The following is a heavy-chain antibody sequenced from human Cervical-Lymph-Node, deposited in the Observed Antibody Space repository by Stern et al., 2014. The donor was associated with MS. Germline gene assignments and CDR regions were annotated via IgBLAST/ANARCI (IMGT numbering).Heavy chain of an antibody. CDR3: ARTSTTVVVDALDI. D-gene: IGHD4-23*01. CDR2: IHAGYGNT. J-gene: IGHJ3*02. CDR1: GYTFSSYA. Sequence: QVQLVQSGPEVKKPGASVKVSCKASGYTFSSYAIHWVRQAPGQRLEWMGWIHAGYGNTKYSQNFQGRVTMSRDRSASTAYIELNSLTSGDTAIYYCARTSTTVVVDALDIWGQGTMVTVSS. V-gene: IGHV1-3*01.